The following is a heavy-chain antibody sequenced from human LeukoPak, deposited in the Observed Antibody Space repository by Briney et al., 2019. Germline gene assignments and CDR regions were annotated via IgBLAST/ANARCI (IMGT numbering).Heavy chain of an antibody. V-gene: IGHV4-59*01. CDR1: GGSIGSYY. CDR2: IYYSGST. J-gene: IGHJ6*02. Sequence: PSETLSLTCTVSGGSIGSYYWSWIRQPPGKGLEWIGYIYYSGSTNYNPSLKSRVTISVDTSKNQFSLKLSSVTAADTAVYYCARDHKSYGMDVWGQGTTVTVSS. CDR3: ARDHKSYGMDV.